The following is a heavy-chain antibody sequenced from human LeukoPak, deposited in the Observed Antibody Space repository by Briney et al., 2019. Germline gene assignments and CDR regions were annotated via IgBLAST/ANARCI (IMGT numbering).Heavy chain of an antibody. V-gene: IGHV3-48*04. J-gene: IGHJ4*02. D-gene: IGHD3-16*01. Sequence: GGSLRLSCAASGFTFSSYSMNWVRQAPGKGLEWVSYISSSGSTIYYADSVKGRFTISRDNAKNSLYLQMNSLRAEDTAVYYCARTFRGYYFDYWGQGTLVTVSS. CDR3: ARTFRGYYFDY. CDR1: GFTFSSYS. CDR2: ISSSGSTI.